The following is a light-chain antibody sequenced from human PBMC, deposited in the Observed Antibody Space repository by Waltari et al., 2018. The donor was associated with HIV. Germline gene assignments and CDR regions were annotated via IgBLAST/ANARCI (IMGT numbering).Light chain of an antibody. Sequence: DIQMPQSPSTLSASVVDIVTITCRASQSISSWFAWYQQKPGKAPKLLTYKASSLESGVPSRFSGSGSGTEFTLTISSLQPDDFATYYCQQYNSFTWTFGQGTKVEIK. V-gene: IGKV1-5*03. CDR2: KAS. CDR1: QSISSW. CDR3: QQYNSFTWT. J-gene: IGKJ1*01.